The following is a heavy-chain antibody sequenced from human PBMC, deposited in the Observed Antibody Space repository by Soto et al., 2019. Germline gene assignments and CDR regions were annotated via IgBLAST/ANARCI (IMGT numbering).Heavy chain of an antibody. CDR1: GFTFSSYA. V-gene: IGHV3-23*01. CDR3: AKALGYCSSTSCYTYYDFWSGYYTGLFDY. Sequence: GGSLRLSCAASGFTFSSYAMSWVRQAPGKGLEWVSAISGSGGSTYYADSVKGRFTISRDNSKNTLYLQMNSLRAEDTAVYYCAKALGYCSSTSCYTYYDFWSGYYTGLFDYWGQGTLVTVSS. D-gene: IGHD3-3*01. J-gene: IGHJ4*02. CDR2: ISGSGGST.